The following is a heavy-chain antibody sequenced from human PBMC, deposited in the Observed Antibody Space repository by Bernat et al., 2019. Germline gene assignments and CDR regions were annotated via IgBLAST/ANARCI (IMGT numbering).Heavy chain of an antibody. D-gene: IGHD6-13*01. CDR3: ARDSGGSWRSSPFDY. J-gene: IGHJ4*02. CDR2: ISSSSSTI. Sequence: EVQLVESGGGLVQPGGSLRLSCAASGFTVSSNYMSWVRQAPGKGLEWVSYISSSSSTIYYADSVKGRFTISRDNAKNSLYLQMNSLRAEDTAVYYCARDSGGSWRSSPFDYWGQGTLVTVSS. CDR1: GFTVSSNY. V-gene: IGHV3-48*01.